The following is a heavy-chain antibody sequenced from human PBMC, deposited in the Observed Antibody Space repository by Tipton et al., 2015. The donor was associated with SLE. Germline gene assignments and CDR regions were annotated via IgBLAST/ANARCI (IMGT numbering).Heavy chain of an antibody. J-gene: IGHJ6*02. Sequence: TLSLTCTVSGGSISSSSYYWGWIRQPPGKGLEWIGYIYTSGSTNYNPSLKSRVTISVDTSKNQFSLKLSSVTAADTAVYYCAREKYSSSPDYYGMDVWGQGTTVTVSS. CDR1: GGSISSSSYY. D-gene: IGHD6-6*01. CDR3: AREKYSSSPDYYGMDV. CDR2: IYTSGST. V-gene: IGHV4-61*09.